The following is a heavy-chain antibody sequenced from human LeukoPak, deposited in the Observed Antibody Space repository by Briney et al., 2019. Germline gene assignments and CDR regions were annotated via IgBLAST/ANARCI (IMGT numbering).Heavy chain of an antibody. CDR2: ISYDGSNK. J-gene: IGHJ4*02. V-gene: IGHV3-30-3*01. CDR1: GFTFSSYA. CDR3: ARDLNSYGSTGGDY. D-gene: IGHD5-18*01. Sequence: PGRSLRLSCAASGFTFSSYAMHWVRQAPGKGLEWVAVISYDGSNKYYADSVKGRFTISRDNSKNTLYLQMNSLRAEDTAVYNCARDLNSYGSTGGDYWGQGTLVTVSS.